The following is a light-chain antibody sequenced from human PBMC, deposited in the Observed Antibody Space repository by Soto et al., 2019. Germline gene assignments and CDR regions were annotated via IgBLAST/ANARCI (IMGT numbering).Light chain of an antibody. CDR1: QSVSSN. CDR2: GAS. J-gene: IGKJ1*01. Sequence: DIVMTQSPATLSVSPGERATLSCRASQSVSSNLAWYQQKPGQAPRLLIYGASTRATGSGSGSGTEFTLTISSLQSEDFAVYYCQQYNNWPPWTVGQGTKVEIK. CDR3: QQYNNWPPWT. V-gene: IGKV3-15*01.